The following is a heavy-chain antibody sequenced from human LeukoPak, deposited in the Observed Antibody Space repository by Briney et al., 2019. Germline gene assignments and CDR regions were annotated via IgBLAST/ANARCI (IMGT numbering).Heavy chain of an antibody. Sequence: ASVKVSCRASGYTFTAHYIHWVRQAPGQGLKWMGWIDPNSGGTNYAQRFLGSVTMTGDTSINTAFMEVRRLRSDDTAIYYCARGRGTTMVRGVITNYFDLWGRGSLVTVSS. V-gene: IGHV1-2*02. CDR2: IDPNSGGT. D-gene: IGHD3-10*01. CDR3: ARGRGTTMVRGVITNYFDL. CDR1: GYTFTAHY. J-gene: IGHJ2*01.